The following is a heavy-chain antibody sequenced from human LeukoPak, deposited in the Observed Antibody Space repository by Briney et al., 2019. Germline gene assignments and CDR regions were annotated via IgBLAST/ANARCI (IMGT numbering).Heavy chain of an antibody. CDR2: ISSSSSYI. J-gene: IGHJ4*02. D-gene: IGHD6-13*01. Sequence: GGSLRLSCAASGFTFSSYSMNWVRQAPGKGLEWVSSISSSSSYIYYADSGKGRFTISRDNAKNSLYLQMNSLRAEDTAVYYCARDLSSSGTYYFDYWGQGTLVTVSS. CDR1: GFTFSSYS. CDR3: ARDLSSSGTYYFDY. V-gene: IGHV3-21*01.